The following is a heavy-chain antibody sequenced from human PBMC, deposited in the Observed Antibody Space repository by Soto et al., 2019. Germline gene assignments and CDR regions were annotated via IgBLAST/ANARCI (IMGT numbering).Heavy chain of an antibody. Sequence: GGSLRLSCAASGFTFSSYWMHWVRQAPGKGLVWVSRINSDGSSTSYADSVTGRFTISRDNAKNTLYLQMNSLRAEDTAVYYCAREMVVAADAFDIWGQGTMVTVSS. CDR1: GFTFSSYW. J-gene: IGHJ3*02. CDR2: INSDGSST. D-gene: IGHD2-15*01. V-gene: IGHV3-74*01. CDR3: AREMVVAADAFDI.